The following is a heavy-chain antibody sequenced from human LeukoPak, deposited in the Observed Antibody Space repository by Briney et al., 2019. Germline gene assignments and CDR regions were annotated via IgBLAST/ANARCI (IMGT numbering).Heavy chain of an antibody. Sequence: PGRSLRLSCAASGFTFSSYGMHWVRQAPGKGLEWVAVISYDGSNKYYADSVKGRFTISRDNSKNTLYLQMNSLRAEDTAVYYCARDTRPLDAFDIWGQGTMVTVSS. J-gene: IGHJ3*02. CDR1: GFTFSSYG. CDR3: ARDTRPLDAFDI. V-gene: IGHV3-30*03. CDR2: ISYDGSNK.